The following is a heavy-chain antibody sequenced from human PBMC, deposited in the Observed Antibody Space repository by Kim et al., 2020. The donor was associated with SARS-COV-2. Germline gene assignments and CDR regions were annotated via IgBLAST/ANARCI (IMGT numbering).Heavy chain of an antibody. Sequence: SETLSLTCTVSGGSVSSGSYYWSWIRQPPGKGLEWIGYIYYSGSTNYNPSLKSRVTISVDTSKNQFSLKLSSVTAADTAVYYCARVLEVRAGNFWSGYYLYAFDIWGQGTMVTVSS. D-gene: IGHD3-3*01. CDR1: GGSVSSGSYY. CDR3: ARVLEVRAGNFWSGYYLYAFDI. V-gene: IGHV4-61*01. CDR2: IYYSGST. J-gene: IGHJ3*02.